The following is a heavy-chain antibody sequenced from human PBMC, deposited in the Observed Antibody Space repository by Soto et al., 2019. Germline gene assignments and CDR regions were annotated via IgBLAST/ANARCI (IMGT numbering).Heavy chain of an antibody. V-gene: IGHV3-7*01. Sequence: EAQLVESGGGLVQPGGSLRLSCAASGFTLSSYWMNWVRLAPGKGLEWVANIKQDGSQKNYVDSVKGRFTISRDNAKNSLYLQMSSLRAEDTAVYYCMTSVTTHDYWGQGTLVTVSS. CDR1: GFTLSSYW. D-gene: IGHD4-17*01. J-gene: IGHJ4*02. CDR2: IKQDGSQK. CDR3: MTSVTTHDY.